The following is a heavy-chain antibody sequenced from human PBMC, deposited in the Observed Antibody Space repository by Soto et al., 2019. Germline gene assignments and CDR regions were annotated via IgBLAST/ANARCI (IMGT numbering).Heavy chain of an antibody. Sequence: QVQLVQSGAEVKKPVASVKVSCKASGYTFTSYGISWVRQAPGQGLEWMGWISAYNGNTNYAQKLQGRVTMTTDTSTSTSYMEMRSRRSDDTAVYYCARVTQVSRRGPYYYGMDVWGQGTTVTVSS. CDR1: GYTFTSYG. CDR2: ISAYNGNT. V-gene: IGHV1-18*01. D-gene: IGHD3-10*01. J-gene: IGHJ6*02. CDR3: ARVTQVSRRGPYYYGMDV.